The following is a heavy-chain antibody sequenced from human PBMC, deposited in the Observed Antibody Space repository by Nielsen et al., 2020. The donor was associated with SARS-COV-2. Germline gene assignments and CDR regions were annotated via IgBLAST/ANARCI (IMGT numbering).Heavy chain of an antibody. CDR1: GGSISNKDSY. V-gene: IGHV4-31*03. CDR2: IYYTGDT. J-gene: IGHJ5*02. CDR3: ARGSGSYPLFDYFDP. D-gene: IGHD3-10*01. Sequence: SETLSLTCTVSGGSISNKDSYWSWIRQHPTQGLEWIGYIYYTGDTYYNPSLESRLTLSIDTSNQQFSLRLSSATAADTAIYYCARGSGSYPLFDYFDPWGQGTLVTVSS.